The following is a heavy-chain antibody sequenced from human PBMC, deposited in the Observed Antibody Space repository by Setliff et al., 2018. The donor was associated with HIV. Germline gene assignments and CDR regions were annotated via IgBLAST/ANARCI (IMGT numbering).Heavy chain of an antibody. Sequence: SETLSLTCTVSDYSISNNYYWGWIRQPPGKGLEWIGSIYDSENTYYNPSLKSRITISVDTSKNQFSLKLNSVTAADTAVYYCATIPAYYYGSGSYPGAFDIWGQGTMVTVSS. J-gene: IGHJ3*02. CDR1: DYSISNNYY. CDR3: ATIPAYYYGSGSYPGAFDI. D-gene: IGHD3-10*01. CDR2: IYDSENT. V-gene: IGHV4-38-2*02.